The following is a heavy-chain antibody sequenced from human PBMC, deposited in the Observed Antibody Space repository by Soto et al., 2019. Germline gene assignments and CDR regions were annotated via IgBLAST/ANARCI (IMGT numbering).Heavy chain of an antibody. D-gene: IGHD3-3*01. CDR2: ISAYNGNT. CDR3: ASDLKEDFCRGPVAY. V-gene: IGHV1-18*01. J-gene: IGHJ4*02. CDR1: GYTFTSYG. Sequence: ASVKVSCKASGYTFTSYGISWVRQAPGQGLEWMGWISAYNGNTNYAQKLQGRVTMTTDTSTSTAYMELRSLRSDDTAVDYCASDLKEDFCRGPVAYWARGTWDPVSS.